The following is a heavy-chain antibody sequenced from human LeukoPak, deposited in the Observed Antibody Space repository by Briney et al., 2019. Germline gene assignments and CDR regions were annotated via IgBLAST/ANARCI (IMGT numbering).Heavy chain of an antibody. CDR2: IYYSGST. J-gene: IGHJ5*02. D-gene: IGHD1-26*01. V-gene: IGHV4-39*01. Sequence: GSLRLSCAASGFTFSSYAMSWIRQPPGKGLEWIGSIYYSGSTYYNPSLKSRVTISVDTSKNQFSLKLSSVTAADTAVYYCARHLYSGSYFWFDPWGQGTLVTVSS. CDR1: GFTFSSYA. CDR3: ARHLYSGSYFWFDP.